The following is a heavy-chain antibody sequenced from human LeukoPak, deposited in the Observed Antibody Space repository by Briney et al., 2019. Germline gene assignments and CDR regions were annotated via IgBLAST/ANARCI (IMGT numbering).Heavy chain of an antibody. CDR1: GFTFSSYA. V-gene: IGHV3-30-3*01. J-gene: IGHJ3*02. CDR3: ARPPRWEGEMSPDAFDI. CDR2: ISYDGSNK. Sequence: PGRSLRLSCAASGFTFSSYAMHWVRQAPGKGLEWVAVISYDGSNKYYADSVKGRFTISRDNSKNTLYLQMNSLRAEDTAVYYCARPPRWEGEMSPDAFDIWGQGTMVTVSS. D-gene: IGHD1-26*01.